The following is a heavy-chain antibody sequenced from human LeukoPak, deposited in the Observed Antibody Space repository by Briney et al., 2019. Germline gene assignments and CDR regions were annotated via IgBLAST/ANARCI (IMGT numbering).Heavy chain of an antibody. CDR1: GYTFTSYG. V-gene: IGHV1-18*01. CDR3: ARDLSGYPPYDY. J-gene: IGHJ4*02. Sequence: ASVKVFCKASGYTFTSYGISWVRQAPGQGLEWMGWISAYNGNTNYAQKLQGRVTMTTDTSTSTAYMELRSLRSDDTAVYYCARDLSGYPPYDYWGQGTLVTVSS. D-gene: IGHD3-22*01. CDR2: ISAYNGNT.